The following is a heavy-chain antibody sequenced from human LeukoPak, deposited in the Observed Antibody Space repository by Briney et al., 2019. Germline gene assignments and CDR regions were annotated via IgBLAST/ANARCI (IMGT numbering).Heavy chain of an antibody. D-gene: IGHD1-1*01. J-gene: IGHJ5*02. CDR1: GYTFTRYG. CDR2: ISTYNGKT. V-gene: IGHV1-18*01. Sequence: GASVEVSCKASGYTFTRYGITWVRQAPGQGLEWMGWISTYNGKTNYAQKVQDRVTMTTDTSTSTVYMELRSLRSDDTALYFCARDFSNFSYGTWFDPWGQGTLVTVSS. CDR3: ARDFSNFSYGTWFDP.